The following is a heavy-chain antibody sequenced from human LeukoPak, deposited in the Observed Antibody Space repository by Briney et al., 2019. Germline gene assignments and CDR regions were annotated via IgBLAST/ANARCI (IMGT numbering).Heavy chain of an antibody. CDR3: ARWRQWLSPYYFDY. CDR2: IYHSGST. J-gene: IGHJ4*02. V-gene: IGHV4-38-2*02. Sequence: SSETLSLTCTVSGYSFSSGYYWGWIRQPPGKGLEWIGYIYHSGSTYYNPSLKSRVTISVDTSKNQFSLKLSSVTAADTAVYYCARWRQWLSPYYFDYWGQGTLVTVSS. CDR1: GYSFSSGYY. D-gene: IGHD6-19*01.